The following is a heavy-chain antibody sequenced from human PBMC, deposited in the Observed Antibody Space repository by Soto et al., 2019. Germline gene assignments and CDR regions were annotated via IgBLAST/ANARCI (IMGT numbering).Heavy chain of an antibody. CDR2: IIPIFGTA. CDR1: GGTFSSYA. D-gene: IGHD3-10*01. J-gene: IGHJ6*02. Sequence: QVQLVQSGAEVKKPGSSVKVSCKASGGTFSSYAISWVRQAPGQGLEWMGGIIPIFGTANYAQKFQGRVKITADESTSTAYMELSSLRSEDTAVYYCAREQTYYYGSGRENYGMDVWGQGTTVTVSS. CDR3: AREQTYYYGSGRENYGMDV. V-gene: IGHV1-69*01.